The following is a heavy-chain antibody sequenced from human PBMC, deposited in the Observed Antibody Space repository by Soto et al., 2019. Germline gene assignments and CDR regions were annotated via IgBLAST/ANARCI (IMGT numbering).Heavy chain of an antibody. CDR2: ISYDGSNK. V-gene: IGHV3-33*05. CDR3: ARDPSVVVVAATPYYYYGMDV. CDR1: GFTFGSYG. D-gene: IGHD2-15*01. J-gene: IGHJ6*02. Sequence: GGSLRLSCAASGFTFGSYGMHWVRQAPGKWLEWVAVISYDGSNKYYADSVKGRFTISRDNAKNTLYLQMNSLRAEDTAVYYCARDPSVVVVAATPYYYYGMDVWGQGTTVTVSS.